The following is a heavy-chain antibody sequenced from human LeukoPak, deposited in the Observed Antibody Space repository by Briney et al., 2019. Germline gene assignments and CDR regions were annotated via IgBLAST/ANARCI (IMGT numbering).Heavy chain of an antibody. Sequence: SETLSLTCTVSGYSINSGYYWSWIRQPPGKGLEWIGEINHSGSTNYNPSLKSRVTISVDTSKNQFSLKLSSVTAADTAVYYCARGVLNYYGSGSYYNVAFPNYFDYWGQGTLVTVSS. CDR1: GYSINSGYY. V-gene: IGHV4-34*01. J-gene: IGHJ4*02. D-gene: IGHD3-10*01. CDR3: ARGVLNYYGSGSYYNVAFPNYFDY. CDR2: INHSGST.